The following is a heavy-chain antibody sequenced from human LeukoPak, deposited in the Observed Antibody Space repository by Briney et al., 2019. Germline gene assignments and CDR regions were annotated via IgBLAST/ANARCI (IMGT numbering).Heavy chain of an antibody. CDR1: GFSISKGYY. Sequence: SENPSLTRTVSGFSISKGYYWGWVRQPPRKGLEFIGSVYHGGNTYYKASLKSRVTISLDTSKNQFSLRLSSVTAADTAVYYCARSYSGSFLYWGQGSLVTVSS. D-gene: IGHD1-26*01. CDR3: ARSYSGSFLY. CDR2: VYHGGNT. V-gene: IGHV4-38-2*02. J-gene: IGHJ1*01.